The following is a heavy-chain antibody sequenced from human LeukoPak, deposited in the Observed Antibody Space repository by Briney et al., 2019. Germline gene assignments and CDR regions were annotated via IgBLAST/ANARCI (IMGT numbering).Heavy chain of an antibody. Sequence: SETLSLTCAVYGGAFSGYYWTWIRQTPEKGLEWIGEMNPSGSTNYNPSLKSRVTISVDTSKNQFSLELSSVTAADTAVYYCARGRQDVTMIVVVMTAVSYYLDVWGKGTTVTVS. D-gene: IGHD3-22*01. CDR2: MNPSGST. V-gene: IGHV4-34*01. CDR1: GGAFSGYY. CDR3: ARGRQDVTMIVVVMTAVSYYLDV. J-gene: IGHJ6*03.